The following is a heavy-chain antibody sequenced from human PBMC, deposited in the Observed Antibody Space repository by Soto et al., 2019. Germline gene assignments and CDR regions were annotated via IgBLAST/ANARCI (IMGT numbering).Heavy chain of an antibody. J-gene: IGHJ4*02. Sequence: GESLKISCQSSGYTFSNFWIGWVRQLPGKGLEWMGIIYPGDHETRYSPSLHGKVTISADRSINTAYLQWNSLEASDTAFYFCARSPRSSPYFDYWGQGALVTVSS. CDR1: GYTFSNFW. CDR2: IYPGDHET. V-gene: IGHV5-51*01. CDR3: ARSPRSSPYFDY. D-gene: IGHD6-13*01.